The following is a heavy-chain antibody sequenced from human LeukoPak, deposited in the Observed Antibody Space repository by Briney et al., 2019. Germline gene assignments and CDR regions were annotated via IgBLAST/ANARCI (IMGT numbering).Heavy chain of an antibody. J-gene: IGHJ4*02. CDR2: INHSGST. V-gene: IGHV4-34*01. CDR3: ARCSSWDFDY. D-gene: IGHD6-13*01. Sequence: PSETLSLTCAVSGGSFSGYYWSWIRQPPGKGLEWIGEINHSGSTNYNPSLKSRVTISVDTSKNQFSLKLSSVTAADTAVYYCARCSSWDFDYWGQGTLVTVSS. CDR1: GGSFSGYY.